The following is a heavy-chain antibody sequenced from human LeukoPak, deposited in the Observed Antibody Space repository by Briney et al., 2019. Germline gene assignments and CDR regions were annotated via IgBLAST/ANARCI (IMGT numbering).Heavy chain of an antibody. D-gene: IGHD2-15*01. J-gene: IGHJ4*02. V-gene: IGHV3-48*03. CDR2: ISSSGSTM. CDR3: ARGPYPGYCSGGSCYVVWDY. Sequence: GGSLRLSCAASGFTFSSYEMNWVRQAPGKGLEWVSYISSSGSTMYYADSVKGRFTISRDNAKNSLYLQMNSLRAEDTAVYYCARGPYPGYCSGGSCYVVWDYWGQGTLVTVSS. CDR1: GFTFSSYE.